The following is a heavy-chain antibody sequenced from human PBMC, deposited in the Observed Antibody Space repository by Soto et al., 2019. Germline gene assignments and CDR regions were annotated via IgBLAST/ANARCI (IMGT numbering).Heavy chain of an antibody. CDR3: ARGEQLDHFDY. CDR1: GGTFSSYA. J-gene: IGHJ4*02. D-gene: IGHD6-13*01. CDR2: IVPIIGTA. Sequence: QVQLVQSWAEVKKPGSSVKVSCKASGGTFSSYAISWVRQAPGQGLEWMGGIVPIIGTAHYAQKFQGRLTITADESTSTAYMDLNSLRSEDTAVYYCARGEQLDHFDYWGQGTLVTVSS. V-gene: IGHV1-69*12.